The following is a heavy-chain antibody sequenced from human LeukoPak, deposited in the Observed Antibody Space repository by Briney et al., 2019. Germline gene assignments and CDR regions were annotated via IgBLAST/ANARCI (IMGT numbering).Heavy chain of an antibody. Sequence: PGGSLRLSCAASGFTFSSYGMHWVRQAPGKGLEWVAVIWYDGSNKYYADSVKGRFTISRDNSKNTLYLQMNSLRAEDTAVYYCAKGRIQLWLTIDYWGQGTLVTDSS. CDR3: AKGRIQLWLTIDY. J-gene: IGHJ4*02. D-gene: IGHD5-18*01. CDR2: IWYDGSNK. V-gene: IGHV3-33*06. CDR1: GFTFSSYG.